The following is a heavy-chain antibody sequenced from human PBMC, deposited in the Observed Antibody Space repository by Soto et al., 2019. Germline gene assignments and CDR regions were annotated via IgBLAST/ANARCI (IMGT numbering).Heavy chain of an antibody. Sequence: SVKGSCKASGGTFSIYAISWVRQAPGQGLEWMGGIIPIFGTANYAQKFQGRVTITADESTSTAYMELSNLRSEDTAVYYCARGSPLFRSAAGYYYYGMDVWGQGTTVTVSS. V-gene: IGHV1-69*13. J-gene: IGHJ6*02. CDR1: GGTFSIYA. CDR3: ARGSPLFRSAAGYYYYGMDV. D-gene: IGHD6-13*01. CDR2: IIPIFGTA.